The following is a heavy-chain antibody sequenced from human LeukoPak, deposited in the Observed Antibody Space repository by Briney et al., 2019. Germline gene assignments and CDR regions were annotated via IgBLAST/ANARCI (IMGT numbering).Heavy chain of an antibody. V-gene: IGHV3-7*03. D-gene: IGHD3-3*01. CDR1: GFTFSSYA. J-gene: IGHJ6*02. CDR2: IKQDGSEK. CDR3: AREPTYYDFWSGYYTYYGMDV. Sequence: GGSLRLSCAASGFTFSSYAMSWVRQAPGKGLEWVANIKQDGSEKYYVDSVKGRFTISRDNAKNSLYLQMNSLRAEDTAVHYCAREPTYYDFWSGYYTYYGMDVWGQGTTVTVSS.